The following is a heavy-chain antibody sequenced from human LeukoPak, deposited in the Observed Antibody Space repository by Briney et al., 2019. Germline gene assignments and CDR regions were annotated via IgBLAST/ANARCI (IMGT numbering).Heavy chain of an antibody. CDR1: GFTFSSYN. CDR3: ARGKTSQNIVTRKTYNWFDP. D-gene: IGHD2/OR15-2a*01. Sequence: GGTLRLSCAASGFTFSSYNMNWVRQAPGKGLEWVSSISSSSNYIYYADSVKGRFTISRDNAKNSLYLQMKSLRAEDTAVYYCARGKTSQNIVTRKTYNWFDPWGQGTLVTVSS. J-gene: IGHJ5*02. CDR2: ISSSSNYI. V-gene: IGHV3-21*01.